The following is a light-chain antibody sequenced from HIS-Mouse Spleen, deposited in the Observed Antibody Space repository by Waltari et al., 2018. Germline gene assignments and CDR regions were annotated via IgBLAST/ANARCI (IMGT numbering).Light chain of an antibody. V-gene: IGLV2-14*01. CDR2: EVS. Sequence: QSALTQPASVSGSPGQSITISCTGTSSDVGGYNYVSWYQQHPGKAPKRMIYEVSNRHSGVSNRFSGAKSGTTASLTISGLQAEDEADYYCSSYTSSSTNYVFGTGTKVTVL. CDR1: SSDVGGYNY. J-gene: IGLJ1*01. CDR3: SSYTSSSTNYV.